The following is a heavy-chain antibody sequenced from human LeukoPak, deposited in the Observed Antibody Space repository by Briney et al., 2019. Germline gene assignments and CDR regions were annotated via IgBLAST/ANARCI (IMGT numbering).Heavy chain of an antibody. CDR1: GFTFSSYA. J-gene: IGHJ4*02. Sequence: GGSLRLSCAASGFTFSSYAMSWVRQAPGKGLERVSAISGSSGSTYYADSVKGRFTISRDNSKNTLYLQMTCLRAEDAAVYYCAKDQPSAYCGGDCYPFDYWGQGTLVTVSS. V-gene: IGHV3-23*01. CDR3: AKDQPSAYCGGDCYPFDY. D-gene: IGHD2-21*01. CDR2: ISGSSGST.